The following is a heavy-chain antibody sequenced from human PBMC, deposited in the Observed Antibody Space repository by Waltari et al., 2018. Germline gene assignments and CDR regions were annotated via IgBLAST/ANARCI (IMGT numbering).Heavy chain of an antibody. Sequence: EVQLVESGGGLVQPGGSLRLSCAASGFTFSSYWMSWVRQAPGKGLEWVANIKQDGSEKYYVDSVKGRFTISRDNAKNSLYLQMNSLRAEDTAVYYCARGGTTAPRARGYMDVWGKGTTVTISS. V-gene: IGHV3-7*01. CDR3: ARGGTTAPRARGYMDV. D-gene: IGHD4-17*01. CDR1: GFTFSSYW. CDR2: IKQDGSEK. J-gene: IGHJ6*03.